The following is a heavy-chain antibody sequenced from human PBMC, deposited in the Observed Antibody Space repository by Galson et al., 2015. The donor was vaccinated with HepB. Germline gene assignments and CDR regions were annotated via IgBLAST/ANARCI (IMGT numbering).Heavy chain of an antibody. CDR3: ARGDRLRGSSGPNYYYYYMDV. J-gene: IGHJ6*03. D-gene: IGHD3-10*01. V-gene: IGHV1-8*01. CDR2: MNPNSGNT. CDR1: GYTFTSYD. Sequence: SVKVSCKASGYTFTSYDINWVRQATGQGLEWMGWMNPNSGNTGYAQKFQGRVTMTRNTSISTAYMELSSLRSEDTAVYYCARGDRLRGSSGPNYYYYYMDVWGKGTTVTVSS.